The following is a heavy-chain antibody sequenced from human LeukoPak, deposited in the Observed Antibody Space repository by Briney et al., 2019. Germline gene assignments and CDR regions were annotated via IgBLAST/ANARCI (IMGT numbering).Heavy chain of an antibody. Sequence: GASVKVSCKASGYTITNNYMHWVRQAPGQGLEWMGVINPSGSSTLYAQKFQGRVTMTRDTSTSTAYMELRSLRSDDTAVYYCARTLNYYDSSGYYGRGWFDPWGQGTLVTVSS. J-gene: IGHJ5*02. CDR3: ARTLNYYDSSGYYGRGWFDP. V-gene: IGHV1-46*01. D-gene: IGHD3-22*01. CDR1: GYTITNNY. CDR2: INPSGSST.